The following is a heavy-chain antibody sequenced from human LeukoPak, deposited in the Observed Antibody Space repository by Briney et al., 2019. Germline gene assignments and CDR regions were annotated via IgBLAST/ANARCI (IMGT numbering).Heavy chain of an antibody. CDR1: GFTFSSYS. V-gene: IGHV3-21*01. CDR2: ISSSSSYI. J-gene: IGHJ4*02. CDR3: AKDRQKDSPVGVGYFDY. D-gene: IGHD3-22*01. Sequence: GGSLRLSCAASGFTFSSYSMNWVRQAPGKGLEWVSSISSSSSYIYYADSVKGRFTISRDNAKNSLYLQMNSLRAEDTAVYYCAKDRQKDSPVGVGYFDYWGQGTLVTVSS.